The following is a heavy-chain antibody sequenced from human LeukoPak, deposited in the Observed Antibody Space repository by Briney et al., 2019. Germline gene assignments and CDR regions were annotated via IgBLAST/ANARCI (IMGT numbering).Heavy chain of an antibody. CDR3: AIFDFWSGYPFDY. J-gene: IGHJ4*02. D-gene: IGHD3-3*01. V-gene: IGHV1-8*01. Sequence: ASVKVSCMASGYTFTSYDINWVRQATGQGLEWMGWMNPNSGNTGYAQKFQGGVTMTRNTSISTAYMELSSLRSEDTAVYYCAIFDFWSGYPFDYWGQGTLVTVSS. CDR1: GYTFTSYD. CDR2: MNPNSGNT.